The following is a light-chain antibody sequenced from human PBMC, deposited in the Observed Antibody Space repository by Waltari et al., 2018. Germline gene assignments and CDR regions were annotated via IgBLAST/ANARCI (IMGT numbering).Light chain of an antibody. J-gene: IGKJ3*01. CDR3: LQHGSFPFT. CDR1: QSLNDR. V-gene: IGKV1-5*03. Sequence: DIHMTQSPSTLSASVGDRVTITCRASQSLNDRLAWYQQKPGEAPHLLIYKASTLQTGVPSRFSGTGSGTEYTLTISSFQPDDSATYYCLQHGSFPFTFGPGTHVDIK. CDR2: KAS.